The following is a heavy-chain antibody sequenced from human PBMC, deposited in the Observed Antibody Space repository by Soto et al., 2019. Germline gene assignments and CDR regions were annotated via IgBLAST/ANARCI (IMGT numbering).Heavy chain of an antibody. CDR1: GFIFSSYG. Sequence: QVQLVDSGGGVVQPGRSLRLSCAASGFIFSSYGMHWVRQAPGKGLEWVAGIWFDGSNKYYADSVKGRFTISRDNSRNKLYLQMNGLRAEDTAVYYCATDAKSVETTGGFDYWGQGTLGTVSS. CDR3: ATDAKSVETTGGFDY. V-gene: IGHV3-33*01. D-gene: IGHD1-26*01. CDR2: IWFDGSNK. J-gene: IGHJ4*02.